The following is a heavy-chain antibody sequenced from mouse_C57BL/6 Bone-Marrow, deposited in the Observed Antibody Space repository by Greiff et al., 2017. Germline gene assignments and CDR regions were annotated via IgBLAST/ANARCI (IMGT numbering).Heavy chain of an antibody. J-gene: IGHJ2*01. Sequence: QVQLQQPGAELVRPGASVKLSCKASGYTFTSYWMHWVKQRPGQGLEWIGVIDPSDGYTNYNQKFKGKATLTVDTSSSTAYMQLSSLTSEDSAVYCCASVYYGYDEEGYFDLWGQGTTLPVSS. CDR3: ASVYYGYDEEGYFDL. D-gene: IGHD2-2*01. CDR2: IDPSDGYT. V-gene: IGHV1-59*01. CDR1: GYTFTSYW.